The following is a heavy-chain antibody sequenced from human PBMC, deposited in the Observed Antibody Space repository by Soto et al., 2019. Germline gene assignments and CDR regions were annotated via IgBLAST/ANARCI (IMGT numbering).Heavy chain of an antibody. Sequence: QVQLVQSGAEVKKPGASVKVSCKASGYTFTSYGISWVRQAPGQGLEWMGWIRAYHGNTNYAQRLQGRVTMTTDTSTSTAYMELRSLRFDDTAVYYGAREDDGGIYFGPNSWGQGTLVAVSS. CDR1: GYTFTSYG. V-gene: IGHV1-18*01. D-gene: IGHD1-26*01. CDR3: AREDDGGIYFGPNS. J-gene: IGHJ4*02. CDR2: IRAYHGNT.